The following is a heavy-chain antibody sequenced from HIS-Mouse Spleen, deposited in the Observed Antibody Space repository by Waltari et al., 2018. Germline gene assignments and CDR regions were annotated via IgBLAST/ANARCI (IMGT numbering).Heavy chain of an antibody. V-gene: IGHV3-33*06. J-gene: IGHJ4*02. D-gene: IGHD2-8*01. CDR1: GFTFSCSG. CDR3: AKGGLMVYAIGDY. Sequence: QVQLVESGGGVVQPGRSLRLSCAASGFTFSCSGMHWVRQDPGKGLEWVAVIWYDGSNKYYADSVKGRFTISRDNSKNTLYLQMNSLRAEDTAVYYCAKGGLMVYAIGDYWGQGTLVTVSS. CDR2: IWYDGSNK.